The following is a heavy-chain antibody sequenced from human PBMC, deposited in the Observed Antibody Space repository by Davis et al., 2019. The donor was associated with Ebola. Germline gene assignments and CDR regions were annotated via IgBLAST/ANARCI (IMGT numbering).Heavy chain of an antibody. CDR1: GFTFSGSA. D-gene: IGHD1-14*01. CDR3: TSAQPDY. CDR2: ISSKANSYAT. J-gene: IGHJ4*02. Sequence: GESLKISCAASGFTFSGSAMHWVRQASGKGLEWVGRISSKANSYATAYAASVKGRFTIPRDDSKNTAYLQMNSLKTEDTAVYYCTSAQPDYWGQGTLVTVSS. V-gene: IGHV3-73*01.